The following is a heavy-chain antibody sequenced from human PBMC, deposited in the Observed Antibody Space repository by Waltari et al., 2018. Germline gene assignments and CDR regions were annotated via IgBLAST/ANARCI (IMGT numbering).Heavy chain of an antibody. CDR3: VRALTTPNDS. V-gene: IGHV3-21*03. CDR1: GFTFGTFG. CDR2: ITGSGAYI. D-gene: IGHD4-17*01. J-gene: IGHJ5*01. Sequence: EVQLVESGGGLVKPGGSLRLSCVASGFTFGTFGMSWVRQAPGKGLEWVSTITGSGAYIYYADSIKGRFTISRDNAKNSLYLHMNSLRDGDTAVYYCVRALTTPNDSWGQGTLVAVSS.